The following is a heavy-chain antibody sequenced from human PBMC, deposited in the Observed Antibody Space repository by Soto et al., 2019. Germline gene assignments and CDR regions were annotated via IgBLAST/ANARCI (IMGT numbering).Heavy chain of an antibody. Sequence: QLQLQESGPGLVKPSETLFLTCTVSGGSISSSRYYWGWIRQPPGKGLEWIGSIYYNGFTYYNPSLKSRVTISVDTSRNQFSLKLNSVTTADTAVYFCARKDDFWSGSGSFDPWGQGTLVTVSS. CDR3: ARKDDFWSGSGSFDP. D-gene: IGHD3-3*01. CDR2: IYYNGFT. CDR1: GGSISSSRYY. V-gene: IGHV4-39*01. J-gene: IGHJ5*02.